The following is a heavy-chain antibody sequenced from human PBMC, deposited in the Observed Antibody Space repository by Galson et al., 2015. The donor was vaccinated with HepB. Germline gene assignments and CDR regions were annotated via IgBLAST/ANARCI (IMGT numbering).Heavy chain of an antibody. V-gene: IGHV1-18*04. Sequence: SVKVSCKASGYTFTSYGISWVRQAPGQGLEWMGWISAYNGNTNYAQKLQGRVTMTTDTSTSTAYMELRSLRSDDTAVYYCAQMAVYGDKLPRAFDIWGQGTMVTVSS. CDR3: AQMAVYGDKLPRAFDI. CDR2: ISAYNGNT. D-gene: IGHD4-23*01. J-gene: IGHJ3*02. CDR1: GYTFTSYG.